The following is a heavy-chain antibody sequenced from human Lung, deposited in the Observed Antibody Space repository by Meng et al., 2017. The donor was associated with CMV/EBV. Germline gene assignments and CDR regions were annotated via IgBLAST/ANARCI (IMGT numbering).Heavy chain of an antibody. CDR3: ARDSGAVSNFLDT. CDR2: ISSSGGIR. J-gene: IGHJ5*02. Sequence: GAAGFNFDDYYMTWSRQAQGKGLEWISYISSSGGIRYYADSVKGRFSISRDNAEKSLFLEMSSLRDDDTAVYFCARDSGAVSNFLDTWGQGTLVTVSS. D-gene: IGHD3-10*01. V-gene: IGHV3-11*04. CDR1: GFNFDDYY.